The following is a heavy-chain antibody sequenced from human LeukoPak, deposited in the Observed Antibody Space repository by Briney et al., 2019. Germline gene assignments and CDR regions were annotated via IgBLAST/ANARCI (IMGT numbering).Heavy chain of an antibody. Sequence: SETLSLTCAVYGGSFSGYYWSWIRQPPGKGLEWIGEINHSGSTNYNPSLKSRVTISVDTSKNQFSLKVTSVTAADTAVYYCARDLGMAGIAPVDYWGQGTLVTVSS. J-gene: IGHJ4*02. D-gene: IGHD6-19*01. CDR1: GGSFSGYY. V-gene: IGHV4-34*01. CDR3: ARDLGMAGIAPVDY. CDR2: INHSGST.